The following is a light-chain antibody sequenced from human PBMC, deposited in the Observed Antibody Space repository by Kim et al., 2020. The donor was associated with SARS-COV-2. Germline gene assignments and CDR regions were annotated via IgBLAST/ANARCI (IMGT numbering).Light chain of an antibody. J-gene: IGKJ4*01. CDR1: QSVSSSY. CDR2: GAS. CDR3: QQYGNSPPS. V-gene: IGKV3-20*01. Sequence: SPGERATRSCRASQSVSSSYLAWYQQKPGQAPRLLISGASSRATGIPDRFSGSGSGTDFTLTITRLEPEDFAVYYCQQYGNSPPSFGGGTKVDIK.